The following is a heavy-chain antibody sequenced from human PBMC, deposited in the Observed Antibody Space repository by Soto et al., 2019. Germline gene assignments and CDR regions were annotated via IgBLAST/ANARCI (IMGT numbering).Heavy chain of an antibody. CDR3: AKFFVETGGSSGWPWTFHY. J-gene: IGHJ4*02. V-gene: IGHV3-23*01. D-gene: IGHD6-25*01. CDR2: ISGSGGTT. Sequence: EVQLLESGGGLVQPGRSLRLSCAASGFTFSSYAMSWVRQAPGKGLEWVSAISGSGGTTYYAASVKGRFTISRDNSKKTLFLQMNSLRAEDTAVYYCAKFFVETGGSSGWPWTFHYWGQGTLVTVSS. CDR1: GFTFSSYA.